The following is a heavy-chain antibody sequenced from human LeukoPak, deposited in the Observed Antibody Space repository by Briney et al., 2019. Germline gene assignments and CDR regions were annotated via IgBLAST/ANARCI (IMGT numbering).Heavy chain of an antibody. CDR3: TRGTSSAD. CDR1: GFTFADDA. J-gene: IGHJ4*02. CDR2: IRSEVYGGTT. V-gene: IGHV3-49*04. D-gene: IGHD3-22*01. Sequence: GGSLRLSCIASGFTFADDAMSWVRQAPGKGLEWVGFIRSEVYGGTTEYAASVKGRFTISRDDSKSIAYLQMNSLKTEGTAVYYCTRGTSSADWGQGTLVTVSS.